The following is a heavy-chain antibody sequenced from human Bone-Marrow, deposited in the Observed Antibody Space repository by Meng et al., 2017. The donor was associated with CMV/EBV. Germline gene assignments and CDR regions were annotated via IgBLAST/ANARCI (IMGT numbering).Heavy chain of an antibody. J-gene: IGHJ6*02. CDR2: IYYSGST. D-gene: IGHD3-3*01. Sequence: SETLSLTCTVSGGSVSSDNNYWSWIRQHQGKGLVWIGYIYYSGSTNDNPSLKSRVTISVDTCKNQFSLKLSPVTAAATAVYYCARLNGNYYFLRDKNREQVYYGMDVWGQGTTVTVSS. V-gene: IGHV4-61*01. CDR3: ARLNGNYYFLRDKNREQVYYGMDV. CDR1: GGSVSSDNNY.